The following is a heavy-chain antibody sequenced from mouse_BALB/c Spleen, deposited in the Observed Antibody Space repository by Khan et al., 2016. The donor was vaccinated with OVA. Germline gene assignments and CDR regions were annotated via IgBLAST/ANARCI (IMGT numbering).Heavy chain of an antibody. D-gene: IGHD2-1*01. J-gene: IGHJ3*01. V-gene: IGHV1S81*02. CDR2: INPNNGDS. Sequence: QVQLQQPGAELVKPGGSVKISCKASGYTFTSYYMYWVKQRPGQGLEWIGGINPNNGDSSFNEKFKNRATLTVDRSSSTAYMQLGTLTSEYSAVFYCARSGYGTPFAYWGQGTLVTVSA. CDR3: ARSGYGTPFAY. CDR1: GYTFTSYY.